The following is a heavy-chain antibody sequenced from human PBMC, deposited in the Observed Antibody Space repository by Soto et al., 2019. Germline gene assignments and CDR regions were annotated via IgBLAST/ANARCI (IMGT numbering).Heavy chain of an antibody. V-gene: IGHV3-23*01. CDR1: GVTFSSYA. D-gene: IGHD2-2*01. CDR2: ISGSGGST. CDR3: AKDPSYAVPNWFDP. J-gene: IGHJ5*02. Sequence: PGGSLRLSCAASGVTFSSYAMSWVRQAPGKGLEWVSAISGSGGSTYYADSVKGRFTISRDNSKNTLYLQMNSPRAEDTAVYYCAKDPSYAVPNWFDPWGQGTLVTASS.